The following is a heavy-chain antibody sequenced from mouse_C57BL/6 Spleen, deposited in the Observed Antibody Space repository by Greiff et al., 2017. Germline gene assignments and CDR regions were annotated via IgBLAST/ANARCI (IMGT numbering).Heavy chain of an antibody. V-gene: IGHV2-6*01. CDR1: GFSLTSYG. CDR2: IWGVGST. Sequence: VQLQQSGPGLVAPSQSLSITCTVSGFSLTSYGVDWVRQSPGKGLEWLGVIWGVGSTNYNSALKSRLSISKDNSKSQVFLKMNSLQTDDTAMYYCASSIYYDYPFAYWGQGTLVTVSA. J-gene: IGHJ3*01. CDR3: ASSIYYDYPFAY. D-gene: IGHD2-4*01.